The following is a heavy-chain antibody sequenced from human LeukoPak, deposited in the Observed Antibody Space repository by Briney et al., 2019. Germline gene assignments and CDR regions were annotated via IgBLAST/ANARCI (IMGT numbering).Heavy chain of an antibody. Sequence: EASVKVSCTASGGTFSSYAISWVRQAPGQGLEWMGGIIPIFGTANYAQKFQGRVTITADESTSTAYMELSSLRSEDTAVYYCARQETGGTYCGGDCDAFDIWGQGTMVTVSS. D-gene: IGHD2-21*02. V-gene: IGHV1-69*13. CDR1: GGTFSSYA. CDR3: ARQETGGTYCGGDCDAFDI. CDR2: IIPIFGTA. J-gene: IGHJ3*02.